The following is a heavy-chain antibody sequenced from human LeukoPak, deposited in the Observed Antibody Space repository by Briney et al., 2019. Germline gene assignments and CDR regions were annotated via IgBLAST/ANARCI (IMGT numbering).Heavy chain of an antibody. D-gene: IGHD1-26*01. CDR1: GGSISSNNW. CDR2: IYYSGST. CDR3: ARQGSGNYLSPVNY. Sequence: SETLSLTCAVSGGSISSNNWWSWVRQPPGKGLEWIGTIYYSGSTYYNPSLKSRVTISVDTSKNQFSLKLSSVTAADTAVYYCARQGSGNYLSPVNYWGQGTLVTVSS. V-gene: IGHV4-39*01. J-gene: IGHJ4*02.